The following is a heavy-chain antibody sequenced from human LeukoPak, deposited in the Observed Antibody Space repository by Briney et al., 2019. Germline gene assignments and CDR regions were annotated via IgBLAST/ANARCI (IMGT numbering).Heavy chain of an antibody. CDR1: GGSISSSNW. V-gene: IGHV4-4*02. J-gene: IGHJ4*02. Sequence: SETLSLTCAVSGGSISSSNWWSWVRQPPGKELEWIGEIYHSGSTNYNPSLKSRVTIAVDKSKNQFSLKLSSVTAADTAVYYCARASHDYGDYSHFDYWGQGTLVTVSS. CDR2: IYHSGST. CDR3: ARASHDYGDYSHFDY. D-gene: IGHD4-17*01.